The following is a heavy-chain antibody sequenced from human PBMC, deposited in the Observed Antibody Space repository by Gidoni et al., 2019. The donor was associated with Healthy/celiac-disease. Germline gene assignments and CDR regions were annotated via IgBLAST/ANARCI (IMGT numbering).Heavy chain of an antibody. D-gene: IGHD1-26*01. CDR1: GFTCSSYD. V-gene: IGHV3-13*01. CDR2: IGTAGDT. CDR3: ARSSGATGPFDI. Sequence: EVQLVESGGGLVQPGGSLRLACAACGFTCSSYDMHWVRQATGKGLEWVSAIGTAGDTYYPGSVKGRFTISRENAKSSLYLQMNSLRAGDTAVYYCARSSGATGPFDIWGQGTMVTVSS. J-gene: IGHJ3*02.